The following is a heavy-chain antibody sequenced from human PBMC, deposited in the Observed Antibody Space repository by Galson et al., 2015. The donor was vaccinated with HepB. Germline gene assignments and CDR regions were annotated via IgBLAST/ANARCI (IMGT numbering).Heavy chain of an antibody. V-gene: IGHV1-2*06. Sequence: CKASGYNFNVYYIHWVRQAPGQGLEWLGRIDPDSGGTDYAQKFQGRVTMTSDTSISTAYMELSRLRSDDTAFYYCAREYDYVWGSSPSGNYYYAMDVWGQGTTVIVSS. CDR1: GYNFNVYY. D-gene: IGHD3-16*01. J-gene: IGHJ6*02. CDR2: IDPDSGGT. CDR3: AREYDYVWGSSPSGNYYYAMDV.